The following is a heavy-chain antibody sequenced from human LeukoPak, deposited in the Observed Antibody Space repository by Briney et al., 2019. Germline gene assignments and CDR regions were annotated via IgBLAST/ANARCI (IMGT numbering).Heavy chain of an antibody. CDR1: GFTLISYA. V-gene: IGHV3-43*02. D-gene: IGHD4-17*01. Sequence: PGGSLRLSCAASGFTLISYAMSCVRQAPGKGLEWGSAIIGGGSSIYYADSVKGRFTISRDNSKNSLYLQMNSLRTEDTAFYYCVKDRRRVTTHGHYYYGMDVWGQGTTVTVSS. CDR2: IIGGGSSI. CDR3: VKDRRRVTTHGHYYYGMDV. J-gene: IGHJ6*02.